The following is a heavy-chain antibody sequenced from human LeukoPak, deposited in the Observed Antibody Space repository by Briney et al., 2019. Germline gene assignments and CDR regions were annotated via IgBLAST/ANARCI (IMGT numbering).Heavy chain of an antibody. J-gene: IGHJ6*02. CDR2: IYYSGST. D-gene: IGHD6-13*01. Sequence: PSETLSLTCTVSGGSISSSSYYWGWIRQPPGKGLEWIGSIYYSGSTYYNPSLKSRVTISVDTSKNQFSLKLSSVTAADTAVYYCARDALGSPDGMDVWGHGTTVTVSS. CDR1: GGSISSSSYY. V-gene: IGHV4-39*07. CDR3: ARDALGSPDGMDV.